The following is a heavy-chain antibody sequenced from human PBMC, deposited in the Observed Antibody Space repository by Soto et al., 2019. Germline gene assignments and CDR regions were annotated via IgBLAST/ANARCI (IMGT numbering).Heavy chain of an antibody. CDR3: TRGSSDDKVDY. CDR2: IYDRGNT. CDR1: GGSMNIGYYV. J-gene: IGHJ4*02. V-gene: IGHV4-30-4*01. Sequence: QVQLQESGPGLVKPSQTLSLTCSVSGGSMNIGYYVWSWIRQPPGKGLEWIGHIYDRGNTYNNPSLQSRVTISVDTSKNQFSLHLTSVTAADTAVYYCTRGSSDDKVDYWGQGTLVTVSS. D-gene: IGHD1-1*01.